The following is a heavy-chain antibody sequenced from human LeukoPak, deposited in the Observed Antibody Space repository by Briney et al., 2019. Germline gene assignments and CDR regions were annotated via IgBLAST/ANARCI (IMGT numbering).Heavy chain of an antibody. CDR1: GASISSNY. Sequence: PSETLSLTCNVSGASISSNYWSWIRQPPGKGLEWIGYIYHSGNTNYSPSLESRVTMSVDESKNQFSLKVNFVSAADTAVYYCASTRRAAVAGRFDSWGQGTLVTVSS. D-gene: IGHD6-19*01. CDR3: ASTRRAAVAGRFDS. J-gene: IGHJ4*02. CDR2: IYHSGNT. V-gene: IGHV4-4*09.